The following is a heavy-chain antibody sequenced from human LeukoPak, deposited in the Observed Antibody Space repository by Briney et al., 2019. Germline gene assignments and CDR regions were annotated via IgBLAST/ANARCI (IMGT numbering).Heavy chain of an antibody. Sequence: PGGSLRLSCAASGFTFSTYWMSWVRQAPGKGLEWVANIKQGGSEKFYVDSVKGRFTISRDNAKNSLYLHMSSLRAEDTAVYYCAREVATTYFDYWGQGTLVTVSS. CDR2: IKQGGSEK. CDR1: GFTFSTYW. CDR3: AREVATTYFDY. J-gene: IGHJ4*02. V-gene: IGHV3-7*01. D-gene: IGHD5-24*01.